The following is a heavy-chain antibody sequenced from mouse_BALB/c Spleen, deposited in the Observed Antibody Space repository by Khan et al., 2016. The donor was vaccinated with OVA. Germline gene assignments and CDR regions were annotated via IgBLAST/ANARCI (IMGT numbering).Heavy chain of an antibody. J-gene: IGHJ3*01. D-gene: IGHD1-1*01. V-gene: IGHV4-2*02. Sequence: EVKLLESGGGLVQPGGSLKISCAASGFDFSRYWMSWARKAPGKGQEWIGEINQGSSTINYTTSLKAKFIISRDNAKNTLYRQMNKVRSEDSALYYCARLGYYVWFASCVQGTLVTVSA. CDR2: INQGSSTI. CDR1: GFDFSRYW. CDR3: ARLGYYVWFAS.